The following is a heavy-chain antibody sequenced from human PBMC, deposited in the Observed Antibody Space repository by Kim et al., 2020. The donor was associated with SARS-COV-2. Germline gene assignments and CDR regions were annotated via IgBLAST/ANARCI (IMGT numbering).Heavy chain of an antibody. J-gene: IGHJ4*02. V-gene: IGHV3-53*01. D-gene: IGHD4-17*01. CDR3: ARNIMDYGDYVCDY. Sequence: GGSRRLSCAASGFTVSSNYMSWVRQAPGKGLEWVSVIYSGGSTYYADSVKGRFTISRDNSKNTLYLQMNSLRAEDTAVYYCARNIMDYGDYVCDYWGQGTLVTVSS. CDR1: GFTVSSNY. CDR2: IYSGGST.